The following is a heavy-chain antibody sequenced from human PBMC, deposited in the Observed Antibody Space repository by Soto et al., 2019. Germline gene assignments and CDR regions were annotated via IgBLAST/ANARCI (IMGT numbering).Heavy chain of an antibody. V-gene: IGHV3-9*01. D-gene: IGHD1-1*01. J-gene: IGHJ5*02. Sequence: EVQLVESGGGLVQPGRSLRLSCAASGFTFDDYAMHWVRQVPGKGLEWISGISWDSGTLGYADSVKGRFIISRDDAKKPLFLQMNSLRGEDTALFYCAQGRYPTRASPLDQWGQGTLVTVSS. CDR3: AQGRYPTRASPLDQ. CDR2: ISWDSGTL. CDR1: GFTFDDYA.